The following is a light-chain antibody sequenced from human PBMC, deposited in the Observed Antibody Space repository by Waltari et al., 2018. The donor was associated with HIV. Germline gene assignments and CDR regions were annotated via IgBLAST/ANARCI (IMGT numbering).Light chain of an antibody. Sequence: QSALSQPASVSASPGQSVAISCSGSASDIGRYNYVSWYQQHPDKTPRLILFDVKNRPAGISDRFSGSKSGTTASLTISTVETDDEADYYCASYTVNSTGVFGSGTKLTVL. CDR3: ASYTVNSTGV. J-gene: IGLJ1*01. CDR2: DVK. CDR1: ASDIGRYNY. V-gene: IGLV2-14*03.